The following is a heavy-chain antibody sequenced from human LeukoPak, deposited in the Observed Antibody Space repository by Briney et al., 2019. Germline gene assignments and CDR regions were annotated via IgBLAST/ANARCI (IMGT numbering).Heavy chain of an antibody. CDR1: GFTFSSYA. D-gene: IGHD3-9*01. CDR3: ARDPRLRYFDWLPYYFDY. J-gene: IGHJ4*02. V-gene: IGHV3-23*01. Sequence: PGGSLRLSCAASGFTFSSYAMSWVRQAPGKGLEWVSAISGSGGSTYYADSVEGRFTISRDNSKNTLYLQMNSLRAEDTAVYYCARDPRLRYFDWLPYYFDYWGQGTLVTVSS. CDR2: ISGSGGST.